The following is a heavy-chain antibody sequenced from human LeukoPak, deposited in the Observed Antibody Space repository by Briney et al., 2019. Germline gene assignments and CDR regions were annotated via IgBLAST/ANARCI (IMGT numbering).Heavy chain of an antibody. CDR2: INHSGST. CDR3: ARGRVTIFGVAIDYFDY. D-gene: IGHD3-3*01. V-gene: IGHV4-34*01. J-gene: IGHJ4*02. CDR1: GGSFSGYY. Sequence: SETLSLTCAVYGGSFSGYYWSWIRQPPGKGLEWIGEINHSGSTNYNPSLKSRVTISVDTSKNQFSLKLSSVTAADTAAYYCARGRVTIFGVAIDYFDYWGQGTLVTVSS.